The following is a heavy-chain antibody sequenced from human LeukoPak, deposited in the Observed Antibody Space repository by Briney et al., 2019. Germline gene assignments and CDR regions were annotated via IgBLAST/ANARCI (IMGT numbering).Heavy chain of an antibody. J-gene: IGHJ4*02. V-gene: IGHV4-59*11. CDR3: ASSLRGYFDY. D-gene: IGHD3-10*01. Sequence: PSETLSLTCTVSGGPIGSHYWTWIRQTPGKGLEWIGYVYDIGSTKYNPSLKSRVTISVDTSKNQFSLRLSSVTAADTAVYYCASSLRGYFDYWGQGTLVTVSS. CDR2: VYDIGST. CDR1: GGPIGSHY.